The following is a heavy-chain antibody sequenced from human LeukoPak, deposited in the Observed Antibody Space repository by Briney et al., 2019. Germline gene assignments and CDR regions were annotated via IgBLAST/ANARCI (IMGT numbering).Heavy chain of an antibody. CDR1: GYTFTSYY. J-gene: IGHJ4*02. Sequence: ASVTVSCKASGYTFTSYYMHWVRQAPGQGVEWMGRINPNSGGTNYAQKFQGRVTMTRDTSISTAYMELSRLRSDDTAVYYCARADYYDSSGYSNGDFDYWGQGTLVTVSS. D-gene: IGHD3-22*01. V-gene: IGHV1-2*06. CDR3: ARADYYDSSGYSNGDFDY. CDR2: INPNSGGT.